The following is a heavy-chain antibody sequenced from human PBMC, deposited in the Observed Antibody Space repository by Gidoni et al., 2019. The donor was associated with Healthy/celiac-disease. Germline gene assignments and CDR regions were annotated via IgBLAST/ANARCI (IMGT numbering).Heavy chain of an antibody. J-gene: IGHJ4*02. CDR2: IYYSGST. V-gene: IGHV4-59*01. Sequence: QVQLQESGPGLVKPSETLSLTCTVSGGSISSYYWSWIRQPPGKGLEWIGYIYYSGSTNYNPSLKSRVTISVDTSKNQFSLKLSSVTAADTAVYYCARASRAAPRYFDYWGQGTLVTVSS. CDR3: ARASRAAPRYFDY. CDR1: GGSISSYY. D-gene: IGHD6-13*01.